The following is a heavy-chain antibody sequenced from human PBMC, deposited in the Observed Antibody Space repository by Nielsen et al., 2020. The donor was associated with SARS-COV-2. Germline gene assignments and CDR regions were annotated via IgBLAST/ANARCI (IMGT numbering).Heavy chain of an antibody. Sequence: GGSLRLSCAASGFTFSSYSMNWVRQAPGKGLEWVSSISSSSSYIYYADSVKGRFTISRDNAKNSLYLQMNSLRAEDTAVHYCARVQGLVVVAAFDYWGQGTLVTVSS. CDR3: ARVQGLVVVAAFDY. V-gene: IGHV3-21*01. J-gene: IGHJ4*02. CDR2: ISSSSSYI. CDR1: GFTFSSYS. D-gene: IGHD2-15*01.